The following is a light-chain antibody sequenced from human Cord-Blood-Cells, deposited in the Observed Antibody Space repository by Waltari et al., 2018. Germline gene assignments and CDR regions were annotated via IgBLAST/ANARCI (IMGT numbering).Light chain of an antibody. CDR1: QSISSW. CDR3: QQYNSYST. V-gene: IGKV1-5*03. CDR2: TAS. J-gene: IGKJ1*01. Sequence: DIQMTQSPSTLSASVGDRVTITCRASQSISSWLAWYQQKPGKAPKLLNYTASSSESGVPSRFSSSGSGTEFTLTISSLQPDDFATYYCQQYNSYSTFGQGTKVEIK.